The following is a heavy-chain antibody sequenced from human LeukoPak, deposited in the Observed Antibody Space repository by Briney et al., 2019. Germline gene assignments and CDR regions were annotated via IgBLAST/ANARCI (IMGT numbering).Heavy chain of an antibody. Sequence: GGSLRLSCAGSGFTFSSNALSWVRQAPGKGLEWVSAISTSGGNTYYADSVRGRFTISRDNSKNTLYLQMNTLRAEDAAVYYCATTKQARRYFDYWGQGTLVTVSS. D-gene: IGHD1-1*01. CDR2: ISTSGGNT. J-gene: IGHJ4*02. V-gene: IGHV3-23*01. CDR1: GFTFSSNA. CDR3: ATTKQARRYFDY.